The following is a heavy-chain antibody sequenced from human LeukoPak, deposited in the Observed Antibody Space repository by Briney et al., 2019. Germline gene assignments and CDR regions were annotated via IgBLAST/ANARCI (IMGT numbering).Heavy chain of an antibody. Sequence: GGSLRLSCAASGFTFSSYGMSWVRQAPGKGLEWVSAISGSGGSTYYADSVKGRFSISRDNSKNTLYLQMNSLRAEDTAVYYCAKVGRVGAVAAAYFDYWGQGTLVTVSS. D-gene: IGHD6-19*01. CDR1: GFTFSSYG. J-gene: IGHJ4*02. CDR2: ISGSGGST. V-gene: IGHV3-23*01. CDR3: AKVGRVGAVAAAYFDY.